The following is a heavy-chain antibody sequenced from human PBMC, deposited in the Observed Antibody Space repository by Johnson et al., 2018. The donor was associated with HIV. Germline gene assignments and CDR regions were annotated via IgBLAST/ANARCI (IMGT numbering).Heavy chain of an antibody. V-gene: IGHV3-30*19. CDR3: ARDRGLGAGGDAFDF. CDR2: ISRDGGTE. D-gene: IGHD6-13*01. Sequence: QVQLVESGGGVVHPGKSLRLSCVGSGFTFSSYGMHWVRQAPGEGLDWVAFISRDGGTEYYADSVKGRFAISRDNAKNTLYLQMNSQKTEDTAVYYCARDRGLGAGGDAFDFWGQGAMVTVS. CDR1: GFTFSSYG. J-gene: IGHJ3*01.